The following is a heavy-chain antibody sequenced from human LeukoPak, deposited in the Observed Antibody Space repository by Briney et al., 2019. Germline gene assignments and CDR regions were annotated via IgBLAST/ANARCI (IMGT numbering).Heavy chain of an antibody. D-gene: IGHD2-15*01. Sequence: SGGSLRLPCEASGFTFSSYAMNWVRRAPGKGLEWVSGISGSGGSTYYADSVKGRFTISRDNSKNTLYLQMNSLRAEDTAVYYCAKDTCSGGSCYWPFDYWGQGTLVTVSS. CDR3: AKDTCSGGSCYWPFDY. V-gene: IGHV3-23*01. CDR2: ISGSGGST. J-gene: IGHJ4*02. CDR1: GFTFSSYA.